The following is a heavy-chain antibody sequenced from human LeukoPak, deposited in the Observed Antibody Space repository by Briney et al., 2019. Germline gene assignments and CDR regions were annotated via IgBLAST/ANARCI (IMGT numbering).Heavy chain of an antibody. D-gene: IGHD5-24*01. V-gene: IGHV3-21*01. J-gene: IGHJ4*02. CDR3: ARVGEKAFHLWPEIDY. Sequence: PGGSLRLSCAASGFTFSSYSMNWVRQAPGKGLEWVSSISTSSSYIYYADSVKGRFTISRDNAKNLLYLQMNSLRAEDTAVYYCARVGEKAFHLWPEIDYWGQGTLVTVSS. CDR1: GFTFSSYS. CDR2: ISTSSSYI.